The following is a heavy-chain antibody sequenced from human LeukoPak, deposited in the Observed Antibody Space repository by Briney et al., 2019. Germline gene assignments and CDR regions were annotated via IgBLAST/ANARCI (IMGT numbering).Heavy chain of an antibody. V-gene: IGHV1-69*01. CDR2: IIPIFGTA. CDR3: ARGSGSYERDYYYYYMDV. Sequence: SVKVSCKASGGTFSSYAISWVRQAPGQGLEWMGGIIPIFGTANYAQKFQGRVTITADESTSTAYMELSSLRSEDTAVYYCARGSGSYERDYYYYYMDVWGKGTTVTVSS. CDR1: GGTFSSYA. D-gene: IGHD1-26*01. J-gene: IGHJ6*03.